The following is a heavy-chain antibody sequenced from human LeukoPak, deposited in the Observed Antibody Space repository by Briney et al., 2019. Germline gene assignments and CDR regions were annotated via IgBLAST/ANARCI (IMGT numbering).Heavy chain of an antibody. CDR2: INPSGGST. CDR3: ARGAVIGQQLVHNYYGMDV. J-gene: IGHJ6*02. V-gene: IGHV1-46*01. Sequence: ASVKVSCKASGYTFTSYYMHWVRQAPGQGLEWMGIINPSGGSTSYAQKFQGRVTMIRDTSTSTVYMELSSLRSDDTAVYYCARGAVIGQQLVHNYYGMDVWGQGTTVTVSS. D-gene: IGHD6-13*01. CDR1: GYTFTSYY.